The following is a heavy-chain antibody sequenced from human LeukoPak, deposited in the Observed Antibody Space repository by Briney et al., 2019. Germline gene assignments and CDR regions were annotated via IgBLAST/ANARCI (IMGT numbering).Heavy chain of an antibody. V-gene: IGHV4-38-2*01. CDR2: IYHSGST. J-gene: IGHJ6*03. Sequence: SSETLSLTCAVSGYSISSGYYWGWIRQPPGKGLEWIGSIYHSGSTYYNPSLKSRVSILVDTSKNQFSLKLSAVTAADTAVYSCARLLYDFWSDYYHMDVWGKETTVTVSS. CDR1: GYSISSGYY. CDR3: ARLLYDFWSDYYHMDV. D-gene: IGHD3-3*01.